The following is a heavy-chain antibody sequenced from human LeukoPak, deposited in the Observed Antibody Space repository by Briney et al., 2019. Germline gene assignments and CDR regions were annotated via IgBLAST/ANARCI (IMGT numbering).Heavy chain of an antibody. D-gene: IGHD4-17*01. Sequence: PSETLSLTCTVSGGSISSGSYYWSWIRQPAGKGLEWIGRIYTSGSTNYNPSLKSRVTISVDTSKNQFSLKLSSVTAADTAVYYCARGGTVTTGIDYWGQGTLVTVSS. CDR3: ARGGTVTTGIDY. CDR1: GGSISSGSYY. CDR2: IYTSGST. V-gene: IGHV4-61*02. J-gene: IGHJ4*02.